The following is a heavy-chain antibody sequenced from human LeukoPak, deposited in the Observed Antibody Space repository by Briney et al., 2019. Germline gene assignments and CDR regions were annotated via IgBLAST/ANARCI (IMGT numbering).Heavy chain of an antibody. V-gene: IGHV4-34*01. J-gene: IGHJ5*02. CDR1: GWSFSGYY. CDR2: INHSGST. Sequence: PSETLSLTCAVYGWSFSGYYWSWIRQPPGKGLEWIGEINHSGSTNYNPSLKSRVTISVDTSKNQFSLKLSSVTATDTAVYYCARRVDWGCSGGSCYLHNWFDPWGQGTLVTVSS. CDR3: ARRVDWGCSGGSCYLHNWFDP. D-gene: IGHD2-15*01.